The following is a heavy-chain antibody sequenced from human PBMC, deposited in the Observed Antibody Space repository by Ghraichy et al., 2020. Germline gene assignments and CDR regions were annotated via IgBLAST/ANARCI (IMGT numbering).Heavy chain of an antibody. CDR3: ARDPPAAGTGTFG. CDR1: GVTVGNNY. Sequence: GGSLRLSCAASGVTVGNNYMNWVRQAPGKGLEWVSLIYSGGDASYADSVKGRFIISRDNSKNTLYLQIHSLRVEDTAVYYCARDPPAAGTGTFGWGQGTLVTGSS. V-gene: IGHV3-66*01. CDR2: IYSGGDA. D-gene: IGHD6-13*01. J-gene: IGHJ4*02.